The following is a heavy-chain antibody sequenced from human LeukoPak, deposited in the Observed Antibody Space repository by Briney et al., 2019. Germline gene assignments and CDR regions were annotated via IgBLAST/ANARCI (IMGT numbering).Heavy chain of an antibody. CDR1: GFTFSSYA. D-gene: IGHD1-14*01. V-gene: IGHV3-23*01. J-gene: IGHJ4*02. Sequence: QTGGSLRLSCAASGFTFSSYAMSWVRQAPGKGLEWVSAISGSGGSTYYADSVKGRFTISRDNSKNTLYLQMSSLSAEDTAVYYCAKGKVNRLGGLDYWGQGTLVPVSS. CDR3: AKGKVNRLGGLDY. CDR2: ISGSGGST.